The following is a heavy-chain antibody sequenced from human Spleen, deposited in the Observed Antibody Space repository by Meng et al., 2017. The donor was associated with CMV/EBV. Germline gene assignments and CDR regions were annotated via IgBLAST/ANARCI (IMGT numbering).Heavy chain of an antibody. Sequence: GGSLRLSCAASGLTFSACAMNWVRQAPGKGLEWVSCLRCTPPYIYYAVSVRGRVTISRDTAKNSLYLQMNSLRADDTAVYYCARGDWDLHYLDYWGQGTLVTVSS. CDR3: ARGDWDLHYLDY. J-gene: IGHJ4*02. V-gene: IGHV3-21*01. CDR1: GLTFSACA. D-gene: IGHD1-26*01. CDR2: LRCTPPYI.